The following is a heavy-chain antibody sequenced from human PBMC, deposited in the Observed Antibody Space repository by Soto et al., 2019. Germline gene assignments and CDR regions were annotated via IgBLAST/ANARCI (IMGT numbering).Heavy chain of an antibody. D-gene: IGHD6-6*01. CDR3: ARDRGYSSSSSWRYYYYYYMDV. Sequence: ASVKVSCKASGGTFSSYTISWVRQAPGQGLEWMGRIIPILGIANYAQKFQGRVTITADKSTSTAYMELSSLRSEDTAVYYCARDRGYSSSSSWRYYYYYYMDVWGKGTTVTVSS. V-gene: IGHV1-69*04. J-gene: IGHJ6*03. CDR1: GGTFSSYT. CDR2: IIPILGIA.